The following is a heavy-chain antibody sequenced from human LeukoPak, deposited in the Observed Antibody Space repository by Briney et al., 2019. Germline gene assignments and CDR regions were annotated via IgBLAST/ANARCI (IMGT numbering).Heavy chain of an antibody. Sequence: PSETLSLTCTVSGGSISSYYWSWIRRPPGKGLEWIGYIYYSGSTNYNPSLKSRVTISVDTSKNQFSLKLSSVTAADTAVYYCARAPTYYDFWSGYYGFDYWGQGTLVTVSS. J-gene: IGHJ4*02. CDR3: ARAPTYYDFWSGYYGFDY. CDR1: GGSISSYY. CDR2: IYYSGST. V-gene: IGHV4-59*01. D-gene: IGHD3-3*01.